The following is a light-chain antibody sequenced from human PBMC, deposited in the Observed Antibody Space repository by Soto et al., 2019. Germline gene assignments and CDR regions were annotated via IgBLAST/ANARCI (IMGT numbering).Light chain of an antibody. CDR2: DTS. V-gene: IGKV3-20*01. J-gene: IGKJ3*01. CDR1: QSVNNNY. Sequence: EIVLMQSPGTLSLSPGEGATLSCRASQSVNNNYLAWYQQRPGQAPTVLIFDTSRRATGVPDRFSGSGSGTDSTLRISRVEPDDFAVYYCQQYGSSQFTFGPGTKVNIK. CDR3: QQYGSSQFT.